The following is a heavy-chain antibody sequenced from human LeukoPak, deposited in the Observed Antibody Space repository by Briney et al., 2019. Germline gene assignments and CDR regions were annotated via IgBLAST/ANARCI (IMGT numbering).Heavy chain of an antibody. J-gene: IGHJ3*02. CDR1: GGSISSYY. V-gene: IGHV4-59*01. CDR3: ARGRSGRSSHPDAFDI. D-gene: IGHD1-26*01. Sequence: SETLSLTCTVSGGSISSYYWSWIRQPPGKGLEWIGYIYYSGSTNYNPSLKSRVTISVDTSKNQFSLKLSSVTAADTAVYYCARGRSGRSSHPDAFDIWGQGTMVTVSS. CDR2: IYYSGST.